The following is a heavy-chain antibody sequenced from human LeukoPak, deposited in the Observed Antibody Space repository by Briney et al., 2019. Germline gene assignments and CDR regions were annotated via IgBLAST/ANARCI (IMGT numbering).Heavy chain of an antibody. V-gene: IGHV3-11*04. J-gene: IGHJ5*02. Sequence: TGGSLRLSCAASGFTFSDYYMSWIRQAPGKGLEWVSYISSSGSTIYYADSVKGRFTISRDNAKNSLCLQMNSLRAEDTAVYYCASPLLWFGIRTWGQGTLVTVSS. D-gene: IGHD3-10*01. CDR2: ISSSGSTI. CDR1: GFTFSDYY. CDR3: ASPLLWFGIRT.